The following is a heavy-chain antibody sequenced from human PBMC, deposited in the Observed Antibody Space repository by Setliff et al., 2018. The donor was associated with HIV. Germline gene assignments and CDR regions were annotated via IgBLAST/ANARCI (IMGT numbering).Heavy chain of an antibody. CDR1: GGSFTGYY. Sequence: PSETLSLTCAVSGGSFTGYYWSWIRQTPGKGLEWITEINHSGNTNYNPSLKSRVTISVVTSKSHFSLKMTSVTAADTAIYFCARGVLSLTMTKLLSFFDSWGQGTQVTVSS. CDR3: ARGVLSLTMTKLLSFFDS. CDR2: INHSGNT. J-gene: IGHJ4*02. V-gene: IGHV4-34*01. D-gene: IGHD3-22*01.